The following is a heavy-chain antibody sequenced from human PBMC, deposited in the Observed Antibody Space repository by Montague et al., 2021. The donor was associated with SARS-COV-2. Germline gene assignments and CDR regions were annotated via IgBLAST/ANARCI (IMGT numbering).Heavy chain of an antibody. CDR1: GGSIMRSDYY. D-gene: IGHD7-27*01. CDR2: IYYSGRT. CDR3: ARHKTGDPPIGD. V-gene: IGHV4-39*01. Sequence: SETLSLTCTVSGGSIMRSDYYWGWLRQAPWEGLEWIGSIYYSGRTLYTPSLKTRLSMSIDKSKNQFSLRLNSVTAADTSIYYCARHKTGDPPIGDWGQGTLVTVSS. J-gene: IGHJ4*02.